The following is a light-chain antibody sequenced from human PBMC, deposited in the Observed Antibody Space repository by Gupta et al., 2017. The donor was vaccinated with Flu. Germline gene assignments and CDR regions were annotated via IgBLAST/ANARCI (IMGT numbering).Light chain of an antibody. CDR3: QSYDSSLSGSV. CDR2: GNS. V-gene: IGLV1-40*01. Sequence: QSVLTQPPSLSRAPGQTVTMSCAGSISNIGAGYAVHWYQQLPGTAPKLLIYGNSNRPSGVPDRFSGSKSGTAASLAITGLQAEDEADYYCQSYDSSLSGSVFGGGTKLTVL. J-gene: IGLJ3*02. CDR1: ISNIGAGYA.